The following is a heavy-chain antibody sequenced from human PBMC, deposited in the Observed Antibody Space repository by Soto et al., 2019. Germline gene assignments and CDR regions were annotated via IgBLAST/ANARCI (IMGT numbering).Heavy chain of an antibody. D-gene: IGHD3-10*01. J-gene: IGHJ6*02. Sequence: SVKVSCKASGGTFSSYAIRWVRQAPGQGLELMGGIIPIFGTANYAQKFQGRVTITADESTSTAYMELSSPRSEDTAVYYCASKGITMVRGIYGMDVWGQGTTVTVSS. CDR2: IIPIFGTA. CDR1: GGTFSSYA. V-gene: IGHV1-69*13. CDR3: ASKGITMVRGIYGMDV.